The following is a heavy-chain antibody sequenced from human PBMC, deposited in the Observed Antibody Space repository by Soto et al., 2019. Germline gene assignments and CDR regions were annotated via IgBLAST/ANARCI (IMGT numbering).Heavy chain of an antibody. J-gene: IGHJ4*02. Sequence: SETLSLTCAVSGYSISSGYYWGWIRQPPGKGLEWIGSIYHSGSTYYNPSLKSRVTISVDTSKNQFSLKLSSVTAADTAVYYCARTEGVGGIDYWGQGTLVTVSS. CDR2: IYHSGST. CDR3: ARTEGVGGIDY. D-gene: IGHD3-16*01. V-gene: IGHV4-38-2*01. CDR1: GYSISSGYY.